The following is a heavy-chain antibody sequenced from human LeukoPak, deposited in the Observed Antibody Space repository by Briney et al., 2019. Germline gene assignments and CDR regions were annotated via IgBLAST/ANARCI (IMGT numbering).Heavy chain of an antibody. CDR3: ARVYDILTVYLDY. CDR2: IKQDGSEK. J-gene: IGHJ4*02. Sequence: GGSLRLSCAASGFTFSSYWMSWVRQAPGKGLEWVANIKQDGSEKYYVDSVKGRFTISRDNAKNSLYLQMNSLRAEDTAVYYCARVYDILTVYLDYWGQGTLVTVSS. V-gene: IGHV3-7*01. CDR1: GFTFSSYW. D-gene: IGHD3-9*01.